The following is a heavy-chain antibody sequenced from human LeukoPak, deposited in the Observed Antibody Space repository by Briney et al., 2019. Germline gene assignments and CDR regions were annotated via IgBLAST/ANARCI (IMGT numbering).Heavy chain of an antibody. V-gene: IGHV2-5*02. CDR2: IYWDDDK. Sequence: SGPTLVKPTQTLTLTCTFSGFSLTTSPVGGGWIRQPPGKALEWLALIYWDDDKRYSPSLKSRLTITKDTSKNQVVLTMTNMDPVDTGTYYCAHRRGYYDSTGYYSGHFDYWGQGTLVTVSS. J-gene: IGHJ4*02. CDR3: AHRRGYYDSTGYYSGHFDY. D-gene: IGHD3-22*01. CDR1: GFSLTTSPVG.